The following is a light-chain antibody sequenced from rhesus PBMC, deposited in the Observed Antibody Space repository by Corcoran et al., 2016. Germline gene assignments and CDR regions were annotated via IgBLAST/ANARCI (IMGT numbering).Light chain of an antibody. CDR1: QGISSY. V-gene: IGKV1-32*01. Sequence: DIQMTQSPSSLSASVGDRVTITCRASQGISSYLNWYQQKPGKAPKLLSYYASRLESGVPSRLSGLGSGTEFTLTISSLQPEDFASYYCQQHNSLPLTFGGGTKVELK. CDR3: QQHNSLPLT. J-gene: IGKJ4*01. CDR2: YAS.